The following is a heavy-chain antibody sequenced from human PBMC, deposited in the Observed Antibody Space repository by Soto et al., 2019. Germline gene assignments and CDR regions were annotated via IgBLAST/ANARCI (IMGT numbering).Heavy chain of an antibody. CDR2: IYYSGST. CDR1: GGSISSGDYY. V-gene: IGHV4-30-4*01. J-gene: IGHJ6*02. CDR3: ARDPYYGSGVDMDV. Sequence: PSETLSLTCTVSGGSISSGDYYWSWIRQPPGKGLEWIGYIYYSGSTYYNPSLKSRVTISVDTSKNQFSLKLSSVTAADTAVYYCARDPYYGSGVDMDVWGQGTTVTVSS. D-gene: IGHD3-10*01.